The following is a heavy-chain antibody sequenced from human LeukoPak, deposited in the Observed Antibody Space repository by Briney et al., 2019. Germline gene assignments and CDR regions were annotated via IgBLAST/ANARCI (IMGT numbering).Heavy chain of an antibody. J-gene: IGHJ6*03. V-gene: IGHV4-59*12. CDR2: IYYSGST. Sequence: SETLSLTCTVSGGSISSYYWSWIRQPPGKGLEWIGYIYYSGSTNYNPSLKSRVTMSVDTSKNQFSLKLSSVTAADTAVYYCARERFDRFGELLPYYYYYYMDVWGKGTTVTVSS. CDR1: GGSISSYY. CDR3: ARERFDRFGELLPYYYYYYMDV. D-gene: IGHD3-10*01.